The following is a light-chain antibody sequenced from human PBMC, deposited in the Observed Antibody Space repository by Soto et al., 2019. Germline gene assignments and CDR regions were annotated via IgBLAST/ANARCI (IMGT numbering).Light chain of an antibody. CDR3: QRSDSTPRP. J-gene: IGKJ3*01. CDR2: SAS. V-gene: IGKV1-39*01. CDR1: HSIISY. Sequence: DIQITQSPSSLSASVGERVTITCRASHSIISYLHWYQQKPGKAPKLLIYSASSWQSGVPSRFSGTESGTELSLTISSLQRPALPTSYCQRSDSTPRPFGP.